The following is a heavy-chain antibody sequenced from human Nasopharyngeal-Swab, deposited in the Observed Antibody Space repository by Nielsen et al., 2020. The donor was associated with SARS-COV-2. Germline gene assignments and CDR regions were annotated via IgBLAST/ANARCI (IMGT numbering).Heavy chain of an antibody. CDR1: GFTFSSYA. CDR2: ISGSGGST. Sequence: GGSLRLSCAASGFTFSSYAMSWVRQAPGKGLEWVSAISGSGGSTYYADSVKGRFTISRDNSKNTLYLQMNSLRAEDTAVYYCARVPCSSTSCYVGGYGMDVWGQGITVTVSS. J-gene: IGHJ6*02. CDR3: ARVPCSSTSCYVGGYGMDV. V-gene: IGHV3-23*01. D-gene: IGHD2-2*01.